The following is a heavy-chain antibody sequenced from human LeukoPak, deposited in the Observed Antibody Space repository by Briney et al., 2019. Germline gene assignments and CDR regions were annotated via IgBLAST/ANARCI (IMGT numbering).Heavy chain of an antibody. CDR3: ARSGYSSGCYVAFDI. V-gene: IGHV5-51*01. CDR2: IYPGDSDT. Sequence: GESLKISCKGSGYSFTSYWIGWVRQMPGKGLEWMGIIYPGDSDTRYSPSFQGQVTISADTSISTAYLQWSSLKASDTAMYYCARSGYSSGCYVAFDIWGQGTMVTVSS. J-gene: IGHJ3*02. D-gene: IGHD6-19*01. CDR1: GYSFTSYW.